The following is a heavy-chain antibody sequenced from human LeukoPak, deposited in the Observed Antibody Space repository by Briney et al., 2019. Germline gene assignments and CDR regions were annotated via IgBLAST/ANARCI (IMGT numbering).Heavy chain of an antibody. D-gene: IGHD3-22*01. CDR1: GFTFSSYE. Sequence: PGGSLRLSCAASGFTFSSYEMNWVRQAPGKGLEWVSYISSSGSTIYYADSVKGRFTISRDNAKNSLYLQMNSLRAEDTAVYYCATNPDDSSGYYYAFDYWGQGTLVTVSS. CDR3: ATNPDDSSGYYYAFDY. J-gene: IGHJ4*02. CDR2: ISSSGSTI. V-gene: IGHV3-48*03.